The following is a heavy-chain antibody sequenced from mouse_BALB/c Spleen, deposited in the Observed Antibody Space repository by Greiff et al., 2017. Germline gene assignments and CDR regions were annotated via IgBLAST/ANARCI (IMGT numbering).Heavy chain of an antibody. Sequence: EVKLVESGGGLVKPGGSLKLSCAASGFTFSSYTMSWVRQTPEKRLEWVATISSGGSYTYYPDRVKGRFTISRDNAKNTLYLKMSSLKCEDTAMYYCTSDPLRCYSYDYAMDYWGQGTSVTVSS. CDR2: ISSGGSYT. J-gene: IGHJ4*01. V-gene: IGHV5-6-4*01. D-gene: IGHD1-2*01. CDR3: TSDPLRCYSYDYAMDY. CDR1: GFTFSSYT.